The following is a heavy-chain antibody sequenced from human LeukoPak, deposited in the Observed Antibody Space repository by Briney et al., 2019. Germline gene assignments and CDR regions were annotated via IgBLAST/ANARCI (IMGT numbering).Heavy chain of an antibody. CDR3: ARGLLGYSNDWYLLGWFDP. CDR2: ISSSGTYM. V-gene: IGHV3-21*01. Sequence: GGSLRLSCAASGFTFSSYWMHWVRQAPGKGLEWVSSISSSGTYMYYEDSMKGRFTISRDNAKNSLYLQMNSLRAEGTAVYYCARGLLGYSNDWYLLGWFDPWGQGTLVTVSS. CDR1: GFTFSSYW. J-gene: IGHJ5*02. D-gene: IGHD6-19*01.